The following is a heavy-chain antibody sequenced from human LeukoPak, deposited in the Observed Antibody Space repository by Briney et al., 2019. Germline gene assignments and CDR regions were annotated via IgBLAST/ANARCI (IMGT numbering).Heavy chain of an antibody. J-gene: IGHJ4*02. CDR3: VGEDKY. V-gene: IGHV3-53*01. CDR2: IYSGGGT. CDR1: GLSVSSTY. Sequence: HPGGSLRLSCAASGLSVSSTYMTWVRQAPGKGLEWVSVIYSGGGTNYADSLKGRFSISRDNPKTTLYLQMNSLRAEDTAVYYCVGEDKYWGQGTLVTVSS. D-gene: IGHD2-15*01.